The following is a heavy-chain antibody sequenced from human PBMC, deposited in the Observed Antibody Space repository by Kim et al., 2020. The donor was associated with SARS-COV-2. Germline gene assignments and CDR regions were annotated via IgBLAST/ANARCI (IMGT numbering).Heavy chain of an antibody. J-gene: IGHJ6*02. V-gene: IGHV3-49*03. CDR3: TRVGYYYGMDV. CDR2: IRSNAYGGTT. Sequence: GGSLRLSCTASGFTFGDYAMSWFRQAPGKGLEWVGFIRSNAYGGTTEYAASVKGRFTISRDDYKSIAYLQMNSLKTEDTAVYYCTRVGYYYGMDVWGQGTTVTVSS. CDR1: GFTFGDYA.